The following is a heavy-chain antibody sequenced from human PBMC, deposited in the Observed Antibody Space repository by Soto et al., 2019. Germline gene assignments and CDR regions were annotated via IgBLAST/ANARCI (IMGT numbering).Heavy chain of an antibody. V-gene: IGHV3-15*01. Sequence: GGSLRLSCAASGFTFSNAWMSWVRQAPGKGLEWVGRIKSKTDGGTTDYAAPVKGRFTISRDDSKNTLYLQLNNLKTEATAVYYCTTGELRYFDSAGPYYYHGMDVWGQGATVTASS. CDR1: GFTFSNAW. D-gene: IGHD3-9*01. J-gene: IGHJ6*02. CDR2: IKSKTDGGTT. CDR3: TTGELRYFDSAGPYYYHGMDV.